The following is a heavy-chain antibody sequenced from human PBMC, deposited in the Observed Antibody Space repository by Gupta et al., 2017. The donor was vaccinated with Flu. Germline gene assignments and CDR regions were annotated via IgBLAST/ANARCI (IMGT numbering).Heavy chain of an antibody. CDR1: GYTFTGYY. J-gene: IGHJ6*02. CDR2: INPNSGGT. D-gene: IGHD2-2*01. Sequence: QVQLVQSGAEVKKPGASVKVSCKASGYTFTGYYMHWVRQAPGQGLEWMGWINPNSGGTNYAQKFQGRVTMTRDTSISTAYMELSRLRSDDTAVYYCARESEGYCSSTSCYSGHGMDVWGQGTTVTVSS. V-gene: IGHV1-2*02. CDR3: ARESEGYCSSTSCYSGHGMDV.